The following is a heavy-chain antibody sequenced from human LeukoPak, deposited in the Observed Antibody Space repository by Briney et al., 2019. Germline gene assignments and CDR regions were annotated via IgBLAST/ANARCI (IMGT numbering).Heavy chain of an antibody. J-gene: IGHJ6*03. CDR3: ARDVWFGELTTSYYYYYYMDV. CDR2: MNPNSGNT. V-gene: IGHV1-8*02. D-gene: IGHD3-10*01. CDR1: GYTFTSYD. Sequence: ASVKVSCKASGYTFTSYDINWVRQATGQGLEWMGWMNPNSGNTGYAQKFQGRVTMTTDTSTSTAYMELRSLRSDDTAVYYCARDVWFGELTTSYYYYYYMDVWGKGTTVTISS.